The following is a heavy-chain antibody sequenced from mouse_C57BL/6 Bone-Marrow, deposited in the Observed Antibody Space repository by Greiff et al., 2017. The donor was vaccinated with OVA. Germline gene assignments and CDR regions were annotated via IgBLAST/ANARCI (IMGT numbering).Heavy chain of an antibody. CDR3: ARGVELGARFAY. V-gene: IGHV1-39*01. CDR2: INPNSGTT. Sequence: VQLKEPGPELVKPGASVKISCKASGYSFTDYNMNWVKQSTGKSLEWIGVINPNSGTTSYNQKFKGKATLTVDQSSSTAYMQLNSLTSEASAVDYCARGVELGARFAYGGQGTLVTVSA. CDR1: GYSFTDYN. J-gene: IGHJ3*01.